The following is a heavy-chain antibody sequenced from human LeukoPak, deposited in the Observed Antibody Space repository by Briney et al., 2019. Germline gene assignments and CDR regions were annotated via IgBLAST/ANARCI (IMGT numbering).Heavy chain of an antibody. D-gene: IGHD2-2*03. CDR3: ARVDDLDAFDI. V-gene: IGHV3-30*04. CDR2: ISDDGSNK. CDR1: GFTFSSYA. J-gene: IGHJ3*02. Sequence: GGSLRLSCAASGFTFSSYAMHWVRQAPGKGLEWVAVISDDGSNKYYADSVKGRFTISRDNSKNTLYLQMNSLRPEDTAVYYCARVDDLDAFDIWGQGTMVTVSS.